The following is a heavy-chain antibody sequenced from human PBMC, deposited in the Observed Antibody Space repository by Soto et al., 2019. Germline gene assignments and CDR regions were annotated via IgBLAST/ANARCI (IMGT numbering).Heavy chain of an antibody. CDR1: GGTFNSHT. V-gene: IGHV1-69*08. CDR2: IIPIIDKT. J-gene: IGHJ6*02. CDR3: ARVEAGRTRQPLDV. Sequence: QVQLVQSGAEVKKPGSSVKVSCEASGGTFNSHTINWVRQAPGRGLEWMGRIIPIIDKTDYIRKLQGRVTXTADKSTRTVYMELGGLKSEDSAVYYCARVEAGRTRQPLDVWGQGTTVTVSS.